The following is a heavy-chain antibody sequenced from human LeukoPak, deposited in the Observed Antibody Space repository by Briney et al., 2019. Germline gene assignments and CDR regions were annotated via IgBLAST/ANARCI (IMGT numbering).Heavy chain of an antibody. V-gene: IGHV4-39*01. CDR3: ASHPRVLLWFWEYPYYFDY. J-gene: IGHJ4*02. D-gene: IGHD3-10*01. Sequence: PSETLSLTCTVSGGSISSSSYYWGWIRQPPGKGLEWIGSIYYSGSTYYNPSLKSRVTISVDTSKNQFSLKLSSVTAADTAVYYCASHPRVLLWFWEYPYYFDYWGQGTLVTVSS. CDR2: IYYSGST. CDR1: GGSISSSSYY.